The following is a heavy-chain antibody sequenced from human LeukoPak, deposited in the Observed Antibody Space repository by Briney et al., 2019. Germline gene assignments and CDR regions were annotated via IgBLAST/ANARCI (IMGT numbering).Heavy chain of an antibody. V-gene: IGHV3-23*01. CDR1: GFTFSTYA. CDR3: AKSGGLSGSGRLAMDV. CDR2: ISGSGGST. J-gene: IGHJ6*02. Sequence: GSLRLSRAASGFTFSTYAMSWVRLAPGKGLEWVSGISGSGGSTYYADSVKGRFTSSRDNSNNTLYVQMNSLRVEDTAVYYCAKSGGLSGSGRLAMDVWGQGTTVTVSS. D-gene: IGHD3-10*01.